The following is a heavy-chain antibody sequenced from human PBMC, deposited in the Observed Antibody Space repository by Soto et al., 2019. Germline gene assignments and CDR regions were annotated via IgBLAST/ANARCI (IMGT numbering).Heavy chain of an antibody. V-gene: IGHV1-18*01. CDR1: GYTFASYG. CDR3: ARSLLDEYSSSWRSAYYGMDV. J-gene: IGHJ6*02. D-gene: IGHD6-13*01. CDR2: ISAYNGNT. Sequence: GASVKVSCKASGYTFASYGISWVRQAPGQGLEWMGWISAYNGNTNNAQKLQGRVTMTTDTSTSTVYMELSALIPDDTAVYYCARSLLDEYSSSWRSAYYGMDVWGQGTTVTVSS.